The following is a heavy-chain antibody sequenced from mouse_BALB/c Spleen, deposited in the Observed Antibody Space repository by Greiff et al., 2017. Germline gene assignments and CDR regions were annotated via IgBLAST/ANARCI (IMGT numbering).Heavy chain of an antibody. D-gene: IGHD2-4*01. CDR2: ISSGGSYT. CDR3: ARDRGMSTTRYFEV. V-gene: IGHV5-9-4*01. J-gene: IGHJ1*01. Sequence: EVKLMESGGGLVKPGGSLKLSCAASGFTFSSYAMSWVRQSPEKRLEWVAEISSGGSYTYYPDTVTGRFTISRDNAKNTLYLEMSSLRSEDTAMYYCARDRGMSTTRYFEVWGAGTTGTVSS. CDR1: GFTFSSYA.